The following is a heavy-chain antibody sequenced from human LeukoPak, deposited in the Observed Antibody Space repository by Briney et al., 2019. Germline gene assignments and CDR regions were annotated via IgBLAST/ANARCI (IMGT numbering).Heavy chain of an antibody. D-gene: IGHD3-10*01. CDR3: AKSGAYYGSGDGMDV. CDR1: GFSFSSYG. Sequence: GSLRLSCAASGFSFSSYGMYWVRQAPGKGLEWVAVISYDGSNKYYVDSVKGRFTFSRDNSKNTLYLQMDSLRIEDTAVYYCAKSGAYYGSGDGMDVWGQGTTVTVSS. CDR2: ISYDGSNK. J-gene: IGHJ6*02. V-gene: IGHV3-30*18.